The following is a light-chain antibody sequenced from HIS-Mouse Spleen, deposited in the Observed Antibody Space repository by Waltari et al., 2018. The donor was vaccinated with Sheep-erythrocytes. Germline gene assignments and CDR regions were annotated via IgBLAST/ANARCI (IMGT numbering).Light chain of an antibody. CDR2: EVS. CDR1: SSDVGGYNY. J-gene: IGLJ1*01. CDR3: SSYTSSSTLYV. V-gene: IGLV2-14*01. Sequence: QYALTQPASVSGSPGQSITISCTGTSSDVGGYNYVPWYQQHPGKAPKLMIYEVSNRPSGVSNRFSGSKSGNTASLTISGLQAEDEADYYCSSYTSSSTLYVFGTGTKVTVL.